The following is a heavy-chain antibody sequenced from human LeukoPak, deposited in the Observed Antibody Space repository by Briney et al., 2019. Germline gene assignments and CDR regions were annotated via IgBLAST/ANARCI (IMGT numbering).Heavy chain of an antibody. J-gene: IGHJ3*02. D-gene: IGHD1-26*01. Sequence: ASVKVSCKASGYTFTSYYMHWVRQAPGQGLEWMGIINPSGGSTNYAQKFQGRVTITADKSTSTAYMELSSLRSEDTAVYYCARSYSGSYLGGFAFDIWGQGTMVTVSS. CDR3: ARSYSGSYLGGFAFDI. V-gene: IGHV1-46*01. CDR2: INPSGGST. CDR1: GYTFTSYY.